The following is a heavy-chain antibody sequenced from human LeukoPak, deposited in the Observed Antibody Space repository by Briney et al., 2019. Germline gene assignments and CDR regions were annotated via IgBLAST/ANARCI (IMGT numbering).Heavy chain of an antibody. J-gene: IGHJ4*02. Sequence: SQTLSLTCTVSGGSISSGDYYWSWIRQPPGKGLEWIGYTYYSGSTYYNPSLKSRVTISVDTSKNQFSLKLSSVTAADTAVYYCARAFLLPDPTYFDYWGQGTLVTVSS. CDR3: ARAFLLPDPTYFDY. V-gene: IGHV4-30-4*01. CDR1: GGSISSGDYY. CDR2: TYYSGST. D-gene: IGHD2-15*01.